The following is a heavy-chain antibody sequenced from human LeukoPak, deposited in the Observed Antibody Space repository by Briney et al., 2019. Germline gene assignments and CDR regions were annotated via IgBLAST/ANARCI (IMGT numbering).Heavy chain of an antibody. CDR1: GFTFSSYA. CDR2: ISGSGGST. J-gene: IGHJ6*02. D-gene: IGHD4-17*01. CDR3: AKRGAAMRPEVGYGDYVGYYYYGMDV. V-gene: IGHV3-23*01. Sequence: GGSLRLSCSASGFTFSSYAMSWVRQAPGKGLEWVSAISGSGGSTYYADSVKGRFTISRDNSKNTLYLQMNSLRAEDTAVYYCAKRGAAMRPEVGYGDYVGYYYYGMDVWGQGTTVTVSS.